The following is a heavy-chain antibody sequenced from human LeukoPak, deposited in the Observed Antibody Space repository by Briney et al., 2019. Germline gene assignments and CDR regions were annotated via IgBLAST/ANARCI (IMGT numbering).Heavy chain of an antibody. CDR2: ISYDGSNK. D-gene: IGHD1-1*01. V-gene: IGHV3-30*04. CDR1: GFTFSSYA. Sequence: GGSLRLSCAASGFTFSSYAMHWVRQAPGKGLEWVAVISYDGSNKYYADSVKGRFTISRDNSKNTLYLQMNSLRAEDTAVYYCVAAVLDVWGKGTTVTISS. J-gene: IGHJ6*04. CDR3: VAAVLDV.